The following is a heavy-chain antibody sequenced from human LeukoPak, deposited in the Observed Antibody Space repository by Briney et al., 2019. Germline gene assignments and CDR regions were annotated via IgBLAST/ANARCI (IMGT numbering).Heavy chain of an antibody. CDR3: ARDGGYSTPVEIYYYYGMDV. D-gene: IGHD6-13*01. CDR1: GFTFSSYD. CDR2: ISRSSSII. V-gene: IGHV3-48*01. J-gene: IGHJ6*02. Sequence: GGSLRLSCAASGFTFSSYDMNWVRQAPGKGLEWVSYISRSSSIIYYADSVKGRFTISRDNAKNSLYLQMNSLRAEDTAVYYCARDGGYSTPVEIYYYYGMDVWGQGTTVTVSS.